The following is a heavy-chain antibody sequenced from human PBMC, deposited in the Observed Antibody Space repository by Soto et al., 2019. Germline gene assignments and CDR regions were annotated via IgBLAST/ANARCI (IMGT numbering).Heavy chain of an antibody. D-gene: IGHD2-15*01. CDR3: ARDPRYCSGGNCYSSYYYYYLDV. CDR1: GFTFSSYS. V-gene: IGHV3-21*01. J-gene: IGHJ6*03. CDR2: ISSSSSYI. Sequence: PGGSLRLSCAASGFTFSSYSMNWVRQAPGKGLEWVSSISSSSSYIYYADSVKGRFTISRDNAKNSLYLQMNSLRAEDTAVYYCARDPRYCSGGNCYSSYYYYYLDVWGIGTTVTVSS.